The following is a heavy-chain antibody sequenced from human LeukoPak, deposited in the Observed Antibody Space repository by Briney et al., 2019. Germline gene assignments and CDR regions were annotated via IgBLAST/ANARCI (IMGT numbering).Heavy chain of an antibody. CDR2: IYYSGTT. V-gene: IGHV4-59*01. CDR1: GVSINNYY. Sequence: PSETLSLTCTVSGVSINNYYWSWLRQPAGKGLVGIVYIYYSGTTNYHPSLKSRVTISVATSKTQFSLQLSSVTAADTAVYYCASLYSSGWSFDYWGQGTLVTVSS. D-gene: IGHD6-19*01. CDR3: ASLYSSGWSFDY. J-gene: IGHJ4*02.